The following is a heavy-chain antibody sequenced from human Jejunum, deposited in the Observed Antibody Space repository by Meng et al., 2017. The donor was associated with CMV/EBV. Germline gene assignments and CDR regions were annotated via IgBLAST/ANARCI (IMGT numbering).Heavy chain of an antibody. J-gene: IGHJ6*02. D-gene: IGHD5-12*01. V-gene: IGHV3-23*03. CDR2: IFGGGSGT. Sequence: SSAGYGVTVSSHDKGWVRQAPGKGPEWVSFIFGGGSGTYYADSVKGRFTSSKDDSKNTLYLQMNSLRVEDTAVYYCTRESGYLIWGQGTTVTVSS. CDR3: TRESGYLI. CDR1: GVTVSSHD.